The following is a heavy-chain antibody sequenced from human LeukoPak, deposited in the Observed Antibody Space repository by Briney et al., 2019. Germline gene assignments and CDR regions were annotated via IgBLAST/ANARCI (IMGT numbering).Heavy chain of an antibody. V-gene: IGHV1-3*01. D-gene: IGHD1-26*01. Sequence: ASVKVSCKASGYTFTSYAIHWVRQAPGQRLEWMGWISAGNGNTKYSQNFQGRVTFISNTSATTAFMELGSLRSEDAAVYYCARDSGSGNNDYWGQGTLVTVSS. J-gene: IGHJ4*02. CDR1: GYTFTSYA. CDR2: ISAGNGNT. CDR3: ARDSGSGNNDY.